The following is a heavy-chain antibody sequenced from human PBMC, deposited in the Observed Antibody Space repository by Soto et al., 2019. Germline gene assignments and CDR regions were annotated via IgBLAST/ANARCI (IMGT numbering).Heavy chain of an antibody. CDR3: AWLTYYYDSSGPGDYYGMDV. CDR2: IDPSDSYT. D-gene: IGHD3-22*01. CDR1: GYIFTSYW. V-gene: IGHV5-10-1*01. J-gene: IGHJ6*02. Sequence: PGESLKISCKGSGYIFTSYWIGWVLEVPGKGLEWMGRIDPSDSYTNYSPSFQGHVTISADKSISTAYLQWSSLKASDTAMYYCAWLTYYYDSSGPGDYYGMDVWGQGTTVTVSS.